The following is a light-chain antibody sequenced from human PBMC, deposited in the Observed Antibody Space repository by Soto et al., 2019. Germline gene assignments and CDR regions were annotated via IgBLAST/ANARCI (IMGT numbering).Light chain of an antibody. CDR3: QQYGSSPRT. Sequence: EIVLTQSPGTLSLSPGERATLSCRASQSVASNNLAWYQQKPGQSPRLLIYGASSRARGIPDRFTGSGSGTDFILTISRLEHEDFAVYYCQQYGSSPRTFGQGTRVEIK. V-gene: IGKV3-20*01. CDR1: QSVASNN. CDR2: GAS. J-gene: IGKJ1*01.